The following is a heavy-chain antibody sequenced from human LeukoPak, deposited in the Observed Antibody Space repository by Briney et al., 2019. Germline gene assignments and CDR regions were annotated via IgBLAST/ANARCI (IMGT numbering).Heavy chain of an antibody. J-gene: IGHJ6*03. CDR1: GFTLSSFA. Sequence: PGGSLRLSCAASGFTLSSFAMNWVRHAPGKGLEWVSIISGSGDTTHYTDSVKGRFTVSRDNSKNTLYLQLNSLRAEDTAVYNCVKASMGRNFYMDVWGKGTTVTVSS. CDR3: VKASMGRNFYMDV. CDR2: ISGSGDTT. D-gene: IGHD3-10*01. V-gene: IGHV3-23*01.